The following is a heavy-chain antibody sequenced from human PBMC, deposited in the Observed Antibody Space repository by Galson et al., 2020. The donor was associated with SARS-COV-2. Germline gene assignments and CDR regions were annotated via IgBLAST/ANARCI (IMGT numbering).Heavy chain of an antibody. J-gene: IGHJ4*01. CDR1: GASITSGGYY. CDR3: VRGARPATLGRGFILGFD. Sequence: ASETLSLTCTVSGASITSGGYYWNWIRQFPGKGLEWIGYLSSSETTKYNPSLKSRLTISVDTSKNRFSLNLNSLTAADSAVYYCVRGARPATLGRGFILGFD. V-gene: IGHV4-31*03. CDR2: LSSSETT. D-gene: IGHD3-10*01.